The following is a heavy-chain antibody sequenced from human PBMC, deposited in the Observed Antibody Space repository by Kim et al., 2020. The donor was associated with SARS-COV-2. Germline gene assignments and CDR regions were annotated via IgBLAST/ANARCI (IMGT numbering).Heavy chain of an antibody. J-gene: IGHJ2*01. CDR2: ISSSSSYI. CDR1: GFTFSSYS. CDR3: ARDSSSPVLDNWYFDL. Sequence: GGSLRLSCAASGFTFSSYSMNWVRQAPGKGLEWVSSISSSSSYIYYADSVKGRFTISRDNAKNSLYLQMNSLRAEDTAVYYCARDSSSPVLDNWYFDLWGRGTLVTVSS. D-gene: IGHD6-6*01. V-gene: IGHV3-21*01.